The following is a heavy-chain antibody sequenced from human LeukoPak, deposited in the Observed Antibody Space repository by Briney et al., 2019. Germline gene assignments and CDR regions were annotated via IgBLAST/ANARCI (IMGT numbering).Heavy chain of an antibody. Sequence: GGSLRLSCAASGFTFSSYAMSWVRQAPGKGLEWVSAISGSGGSTYYADSVKGRFTISRDNSKNTLYLQMNSLRAEGTAVYYCAKARYNWNHPYAFDIWGQGTMVTVSS. CDR2: ISGSGGST. J-gene: IGHJ3*02. V-gene: IGHV3-23*01. CDR3: AKARYNWNHPYAFDI. CDR1: GFTFSSYA. D-gene: IGHD1-14*01.